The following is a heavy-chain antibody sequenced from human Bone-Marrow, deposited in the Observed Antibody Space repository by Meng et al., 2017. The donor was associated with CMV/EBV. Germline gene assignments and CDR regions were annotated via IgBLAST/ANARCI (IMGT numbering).Heavy chain of an antibody. CDR2: IYHSGST. Sequence: SETLSLTCTVSGYSVSSAYYWGWIRQPPGKGLEWIGSIYHSGSTYYNSSLKSRVTISIDTSKNQFSLKLSSVTAADTAVYYCARKGFPDETSYYYYGMDVWGEATTATSSS. CDR1: GYSVSSAYY. D-gene: IGHD1-14*01. J-gene: IGHJ6*04. V-gene: IGHV4-38-2*02. CDR3: ARKGFPDETSYYYYGMDV.